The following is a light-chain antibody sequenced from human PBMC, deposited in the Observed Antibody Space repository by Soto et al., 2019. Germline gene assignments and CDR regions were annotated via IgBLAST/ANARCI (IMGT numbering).Light chain of an antibody. V-gene: IGKV1-39*01. CDR1: QSISSY. CDR2: AAS. J-gene: IGKJ5*01. CDR3: QQTYITPSIT. Sequence: DIQMTQSPSSLSASVGDRVTITCRASQSISSYLNWYQQKPGKAPKLLIYAASNLQSGVPSRFSGSGSGTDFTLTISSLQPEDFATYYCQQTYITPSITFGQGTRLEI.